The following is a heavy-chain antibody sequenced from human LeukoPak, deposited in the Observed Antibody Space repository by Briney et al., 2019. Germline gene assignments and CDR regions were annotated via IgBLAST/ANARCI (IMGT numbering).Heavy chain of an antibody. CDR1: GYSLTTYY. Sequence: GASVKVSCKASGYSLTTYYMHWVRQAPGQGLEWMAIINPSCGGTKYAQKFQGRVTMTRDTSTSTVYMELSSLRSEDTAVYYCARRYCSSTSCYRREWFDPWGQGTLVTVSS. J-gene: IGHJ5*02. D-gene: IGHD2-2*01. V-gene: IGHV1-46*01. CDR2: INPSCGGT. CDR3: ARRYCSSTSCYRREWFDP.